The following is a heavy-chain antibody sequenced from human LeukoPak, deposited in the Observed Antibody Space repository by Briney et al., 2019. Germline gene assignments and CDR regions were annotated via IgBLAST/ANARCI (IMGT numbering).Heavy chain of an antibody. V-gene: IGHV3-53*01. CDR3: ASRITVAGNYFDY. J-gene: IGHJ4*02. Sequence: GGSLRLSCAASGFTVSSNYMSWVRQAPGKGLEWVSLLHSGGSTYYADSVKGRFSISRDNSKNTLYLQMNSLRGEDTAVYYCASRITVAGNYFDYWGQGTLVTVSS. CDR1: GFTVSSNY. D-gene: IGHD6-19*01. CDR2: LHSGGST.